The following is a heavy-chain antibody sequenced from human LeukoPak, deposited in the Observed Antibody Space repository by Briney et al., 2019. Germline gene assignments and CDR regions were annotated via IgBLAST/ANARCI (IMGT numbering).Heavy chain of an antibody. CDR3: ARQTHEKDTAMEFFDY. CDR2: INPNSGGT. D-gene: IGHD5-18*01. Sequence: ASVTVCCKSAGYTFTVYYMHWVRRAPGQGLEWMGWINPNSGGTNYAQKFQGWVTMTRDTSISTAYMELSRLRSDDTAVYYCARQTHEKDTAMEFFDYWGQGTLVTVSS. J-gene: IGHJ4*02. V-gene: IGHV1-2*04. CDR1: GYTFTVYY.